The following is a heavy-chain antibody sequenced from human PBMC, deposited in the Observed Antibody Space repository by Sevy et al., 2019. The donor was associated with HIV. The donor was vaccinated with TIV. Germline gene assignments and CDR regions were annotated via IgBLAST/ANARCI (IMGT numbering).Heavy chain of an antibody. J-gene: IGHJ4*02. D-gene: IGHD3-10*01. Sequence: EGSLRLSCAASGFGFSGTWMNWVRQAPGKGLEWVAIISPEGSRIDYADSVKGRLIISRDDANSSVSLQMNSLRVEDMGVYYCAKDRGWKTFDYWGQGALVTVSS. CDR2: ISPEGSRI. CDR1: GFGFSGTW. V-gene: IGHV3-7*04. CDR3: AKDRGWKTFDY.